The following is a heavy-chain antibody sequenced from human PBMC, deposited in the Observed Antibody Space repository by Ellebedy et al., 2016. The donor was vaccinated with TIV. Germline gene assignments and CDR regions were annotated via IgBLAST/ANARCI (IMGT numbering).Heavy chain of an antibody. CDR2: ISGSGGST. Sequence: GESLKISXAASGFIFSTYAMSWVRQAPGKGLEWVSAISGSGGSTYYADSVKGRFTISRDISKNTLYLQMNSLRAEDTAVYYCARDWGIDYYYMDVWGKGTTVTVSS. CDR3: ARDWGIDYYYMDV. CDR1: GFIFSTYA. D-gene: IGHD3-16*01. J-gene: IGHJ6*03. V-gene: IGHV3-23*01.